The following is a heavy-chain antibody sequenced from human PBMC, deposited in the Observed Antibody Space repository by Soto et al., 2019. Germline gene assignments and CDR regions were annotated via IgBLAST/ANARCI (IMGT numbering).Heavy chain of an antibody. CDR1: GFIFGSYT. V-gene: IGHV3-48*01. CDR3: VSDDAFAFDI. Sequence: GSLRLSCAASGFIFGSYTMNWVRQAPGRGLEWISYITKTGGGVYYADSVKGRFTISRANGLNSLYLQMNSLRAEDTALYYCVSDDAFAFDIWGRGTMVTVSS. D-gene: IGHD2-2*01. J-gene: IGHJ3*02. CDR2: ITKTGGGV.